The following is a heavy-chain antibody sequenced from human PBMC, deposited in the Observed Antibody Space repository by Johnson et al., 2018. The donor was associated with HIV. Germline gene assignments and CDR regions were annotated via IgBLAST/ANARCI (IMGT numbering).Heavy chain of an antibody. J-gene: IGHJ3*02. CDR1: GFTFSSYA. D-gene: IGHD3-10*01. CDR2: ISYDGSNQ. V-gene: IGHV3-30*18. CDR3: TKSGSPGPYIDAFDI. Sequence: QVQLVESGGGLVQPGRSLRLSCAASGFTFSSYAMHWVRQAPGKGLEWVAVISYDGSNQHYADSVKGRFTISRDNAKNSLYLQMNSLRAEDTALYYCTKSGSPGPYIDAFDIWGQGTMVTVSS.